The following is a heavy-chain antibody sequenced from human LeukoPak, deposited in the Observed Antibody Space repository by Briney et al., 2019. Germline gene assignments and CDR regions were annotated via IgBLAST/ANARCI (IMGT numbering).Heavy chain of an antibody. CDR1: GGSISSGDYY. CDR3: ARSLGRGYYYYMDV. CDR2: IYYSGST. D-gene: IGHD7-27*01. J-gene: IGHJ6*03. Sequence: SQTLSLTCTVSGGSISSGDYYWSWIRQSPGKGVEWIGYIYYSGSTYYNPSLKSRTIISADTSRNQFSLNLSSVTAADTAVYYCARSLGRGYYYYMDVWGKGTTVTVSS. V-gene: IGHV4-30-4*08.